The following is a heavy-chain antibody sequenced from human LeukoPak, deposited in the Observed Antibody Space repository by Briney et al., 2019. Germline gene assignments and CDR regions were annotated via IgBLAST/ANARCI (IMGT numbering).Heavy chain of an antibody. Sequence: PSETLSLTCTVSGGSISSYYWSWIRQPPGKGLEWIGYIYYSGSTNYNPSLKSRVTISVDTSKNQFSLKLSFVTAADTAVYYCARTIIAGGGYYFDYWGQGTLVTVSS. CDR2: IYYSGST. CDR3: ARTIIAGGGYYFDY. V-gene: IGHV4-59*01. CDR1: GGSISSYY. J-gene: IGHJ4*02. D-gene: IGHD2-8*02.